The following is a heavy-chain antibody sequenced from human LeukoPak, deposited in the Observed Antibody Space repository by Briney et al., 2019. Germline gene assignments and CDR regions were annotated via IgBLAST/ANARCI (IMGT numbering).Heavy chain of an antibody. Sequence: SGYTFTSYGISWVRQPQAPGKGLEYVSAISDSGGSTYYADSVKGRFTISRDNSKNTLYLQMSSLRAEDTALYFGVPGSSSRYYGIAVWMEGTTVTVSS. V-gene: IGHV3-64D*09. CDR2: ISDSGGST. CDR1: GYTFTSYG. CDR3: VPGSSSRYYGIAV. D-gene: IGHD2-15*01. J-gene: IGHJ6*01.